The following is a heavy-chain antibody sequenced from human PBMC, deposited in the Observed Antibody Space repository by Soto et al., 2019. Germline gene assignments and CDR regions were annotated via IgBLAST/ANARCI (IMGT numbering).Heavy chain of an antibody. V-gene: IGHV4-30-4*01. D-gene: IGHD3-16*01. Sequence: PSETLSLTCTVSGGSISRGDHYWSWIRQPPGKGLEWIGYIYYSGSTSYNPSLKSRVTISVDTSKNQFSLKLSSVTAADTAVYYCASRVLFSFHNIDVWGQGATVTVSS. CDR3: ASRVLFSFHNIDV. CDR2: IYYSGST. CDR1: GGSISRGDHY. J-gene: IGHJ6*02.